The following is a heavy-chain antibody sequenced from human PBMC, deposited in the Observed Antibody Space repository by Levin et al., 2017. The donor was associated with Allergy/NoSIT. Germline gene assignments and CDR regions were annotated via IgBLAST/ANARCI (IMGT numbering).Heavy chain of an antibody. CDR2: ISGSGGTA. Sequence: GESLKISCAASGFNFKNYAMSWVRQVPVKGLEWISGISGSGGTANYADSVRERFGISRDNSKNELHLFMHNLRADDTAIYYCAKDLSSSRGWNYGDSWGQGIVVNVSS. CDR1: GFNFKNYA. J-gene: IGHJ4*02. V-gene: IGHV3-23*01. CDR3: AKDLSSSRGWNYGDS. D-gene: IGHD6-19*01.